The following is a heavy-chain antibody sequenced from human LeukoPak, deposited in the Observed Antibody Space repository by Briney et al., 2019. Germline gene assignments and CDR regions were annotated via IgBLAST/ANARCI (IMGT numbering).Heavy chain of an antibody. V-gene: IGHV4-38-2*01. D-gene: IGHD5-18*01. CDR1: GYSIGTGYY. CDR3: ARDSRGYFYAQIDY. CDR2: MSQTGDR. J-gene: IGHJ4*02. Sequence: SETLSLTCDVSGYSIGTGYYWGWIRQPPGKGLEWIGSMSQTGDRYYNPSPKDRVTISVDTSKNQFSLNLRSVTAADTAVYYCARDSRGYFYAQIDYWGQGTLVTVSS.